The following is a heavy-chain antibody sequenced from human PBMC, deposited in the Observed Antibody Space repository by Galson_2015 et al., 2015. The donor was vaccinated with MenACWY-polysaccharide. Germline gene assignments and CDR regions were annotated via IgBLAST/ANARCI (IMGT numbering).Heavy chain of an antibody. V-gene: IGHV3-23*01. CDR1: GFSFSANG. D-gene: IGHD1-1*01. Sequence: SLRLSCAASGFSFSANGMSWVRQAPGRGLEWVSGSGSGGGLYYADSVKGRFTVSRDNSKNTLYLQMNNLRAEDTAVYYCAKVGPRNDWHHPYYFDYWGQGTLVTVSS. CDR2: SGSGGGL. J-gene: IGHJ4*02. CDR3: AKVGPRNDWHHPYYFDY.